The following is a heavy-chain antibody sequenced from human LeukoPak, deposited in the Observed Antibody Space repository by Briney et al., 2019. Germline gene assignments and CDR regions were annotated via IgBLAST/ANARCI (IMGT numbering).Heavy chain of an antibody. Sequence: SETLSLTCTVSGGSINSYYGSWVRQPAGKGLEWIGRIYASGSTNYNPSHKSRVIMSVATSKNQFSLKLNSLTAADTAVYYCARTDQRGGYFDYWGQGTLVTVSS. CDR1: GGSINSYY. D-gene: IGHD2-21*02. J-gene: IGHJ4*02. CDR2: IYASGST. V-gene: IGHV4-4*07. CDR3: ARTDQRGGYFDY.